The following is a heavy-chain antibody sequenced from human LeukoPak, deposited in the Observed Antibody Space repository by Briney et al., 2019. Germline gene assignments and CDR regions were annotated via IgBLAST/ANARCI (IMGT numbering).Heavy chain of an antibody. CDR1: GFTFSSYA. CDR2: ISGSGGST. D-gene: IGHD3-10*01. Sequence: GSLRLSCAASGFTFSSYAMSWVRQAPGKGLEWVSAISGSGGSTYYADSVKGRFTISRDNSKNTLYLQMNSLRAEDTAVYYCAKAMVRGVISSPDYWGQGTLVTVSS. J-gene: IGHJ4*02. CDR3: AKAMVRGVISSPDY. V-gene: IGHV3-23*01.